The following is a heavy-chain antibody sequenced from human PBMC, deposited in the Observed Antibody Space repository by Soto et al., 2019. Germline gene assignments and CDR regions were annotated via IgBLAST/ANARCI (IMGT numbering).Heavy chain of an antibody. D-gene: IGHD5-12*01. V-gene: IGHV3-23*01. CDR2: ISGSGGST. CDR1: GFTFSSYA. J-gene: IGHJ6*02. CDR3: AKVRRGYSGYDSSLYYYYGMDV. Sequence: GSLRLSCAASGFTFSSYAMSWVRQAPGKGLEWVSAISGSGGSTYYADSVKGRFTISRDNSKNTLYLQMNSLRAEDTAVYYCAKVRRGYSGYDSSLYYYYGMDVWGQGTTVTVSS.